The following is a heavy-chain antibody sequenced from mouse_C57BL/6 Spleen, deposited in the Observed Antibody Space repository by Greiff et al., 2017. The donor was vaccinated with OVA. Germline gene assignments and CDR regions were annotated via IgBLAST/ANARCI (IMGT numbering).Heavy chain of an antibody. CDR2: ISSGGSYT. V-gene: IGHV5-6*01. CDR3: ARPPYAY. Sequence: EVMLVESGGDLVKPGGSLKLSCAASGFTFSSYGMSWVRQTPDKRLEWVATISSGGSYTYYPDSVKGRFTISRDNATNTLYLQMSSLKSEDTAMYYCARPPYAYWGQGTLVTVSA. CDR1: GFTFSSYG. J-gene: IGHJ3*01.